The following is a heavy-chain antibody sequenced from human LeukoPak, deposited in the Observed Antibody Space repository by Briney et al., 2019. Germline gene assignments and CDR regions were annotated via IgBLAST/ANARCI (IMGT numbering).Heavy chain of an antibody. CDR3: ARAQYSSSTNWFDP. CDR1: GGSISSYY. CDR2: IYYSGST. D-gene: IGHD6-13*01. V-gene: IGHV4-59*01. J-gene: IGHJ5*02. Sequence: SETLSLTCTVSGGSISSYYWSWIRQPPGKGLEWIGYIYYSGSTNYNPSLKSRVTISVDTSKNQFSLKLSSVTAADTVVYYCARAQYSSSTNWFDPWGQGTLVTVSS.